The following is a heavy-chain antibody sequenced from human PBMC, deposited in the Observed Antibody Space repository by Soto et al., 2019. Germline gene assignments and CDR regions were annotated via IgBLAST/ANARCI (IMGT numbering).Heavy chain of an antibody. Sequence: GGSLRLSCAASGFTFDDYAMHWVRQAPGKGLEWVSGISWNSGSIGYADSVKGRFTISRDNAKNTLSLQMNSLRAEDTAVYYCASEIYDDYDSSGFDHWGQGTLVTVSS. J-gene: IGHJ4*02. CDR3: ASEIYDDYDSSGFDH. CDR1: GFTFDDYA. V-gene: IGHV3-9*01. D-gene: IGHD3-22*01. CDR2: ISWNSGSI.